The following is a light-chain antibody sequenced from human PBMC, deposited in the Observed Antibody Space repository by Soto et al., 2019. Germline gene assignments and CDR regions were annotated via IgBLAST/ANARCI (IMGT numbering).Light chain of an antibody. CDR3: QQYGSSPWT. J-gene: IGKJ1*01. Sequence: IVMTQSPATLSVSPGERATVSGRASQSVSSNLAWYQQKPGQAPRLLIYGASSRATGIPDRFSGSGSGTDFTLTISRLEPEDAAVYYCQQYGSSPWTFGQGTKVDNK. CDR1: QSVSSN. V-gene: IGKV3-20*01. CDR2: GAS.